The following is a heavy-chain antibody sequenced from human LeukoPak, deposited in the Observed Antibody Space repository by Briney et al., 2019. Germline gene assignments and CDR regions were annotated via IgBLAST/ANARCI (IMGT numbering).Heavy chain of an antibody. Sequence: SSGTLSLTCAVSGGSISSGGYSWSWIRQPPGKGLEWIGYIYHSGSTYYNPSLKSRVTISVDRSKNQFSLKLSSVTAADTAVYYCARGGRALGMDVWGQGTTVTVSS. J-gene: IGHJ6*02. CDR3: ARGGRALGMDV. V-gene: IGHV4-30-2*01. CDR1: GGSISSGGYS. CDR2: IYHSGST.